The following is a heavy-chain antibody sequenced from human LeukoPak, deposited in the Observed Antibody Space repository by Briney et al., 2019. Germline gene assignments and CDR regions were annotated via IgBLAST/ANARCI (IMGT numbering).Heavy chain of an antibody. V-gene: IGHV1-8*03. CDR2: MNPNSGAT. J-gene: IGHJ4*02. Sequence: ASVKVSCKAAGFTFIYDVIWVRQAAGQGLEWMGWMNPNSGATNYTPRFQGRVTFSGSTSIGTAYMELSGLSTEDTGVYYCATREKTSPIYYKWGQGTLVTVSS. D-gene: IGHD3-10*01. CDR1: GFTFIYD. CDR3: ATREKTSPIYYK.